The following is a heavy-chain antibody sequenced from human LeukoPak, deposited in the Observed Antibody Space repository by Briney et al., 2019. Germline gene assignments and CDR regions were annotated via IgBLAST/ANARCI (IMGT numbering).Heavy chain of an antibody. CDR2: IIPIFGTA. Sequence: SVKVSCKASGGTFSSYAISWVRQAPGQGLEWMGGIIPIFGTANYAQKFQGRVTITADESTSTAYMELSSLRSEDTAVYYCERAVLGDIVVVVATNGMDVWGQGTTVTVSS. CDR3: ERAVLGDIVVVVATNGMDV. D-gene: IGHD2-15*01. CDR1: GGTFSSYA. J-gene: IGHJ6*02. V-gene: IGHV1-69*13.